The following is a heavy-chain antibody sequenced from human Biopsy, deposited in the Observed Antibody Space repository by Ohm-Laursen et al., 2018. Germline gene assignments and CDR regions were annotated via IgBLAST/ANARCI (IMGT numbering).Heavy chain of an antibody. V-gene: IGHV1-2*06. CDR3: SREQHYYSA. D-gene: IGHD2-21*02. CDR1: GYTFTDDQ. Sequence: ASVKVSCKTTGYTFTDDQIYWVREAPGQGLEWMGLVNPKKGDTRYAQKFQGRVTMTSDVSVATAYMELTGLTSDDTAVYFCSREQHYYSAWGQGTLVTVSS. J-gene: IGHJ5*02. CDR2: VNPKKGDT.